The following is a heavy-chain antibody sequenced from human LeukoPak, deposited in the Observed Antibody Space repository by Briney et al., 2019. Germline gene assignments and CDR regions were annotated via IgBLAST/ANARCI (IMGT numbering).Heavy chain of an antibody. CDR3: AREVVGALTYYFDY. V-gene: IGHV3-23*01. D-gene: IGHD1-26*01. J-gene: IGHJ4*02. CDR1: GFTFSSYD. CDR2: ISGSGGST. Sequence: GGSLRLSCAASGFTFSSYDMSWVRQAPGKGLEWVSAISGSGGSTYYADSVKGRFTISRDNSKNTLYLQMNSLRAEDTAVYYCAREVVGALTYYFDYWGQGTLVTVSS.